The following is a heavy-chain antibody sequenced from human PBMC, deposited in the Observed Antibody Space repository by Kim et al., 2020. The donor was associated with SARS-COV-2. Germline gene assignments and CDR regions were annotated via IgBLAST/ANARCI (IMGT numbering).Heavy chain of an antibody. Sequence: ASVKVSCKASGYTFTSYGISWVRQAPGQGLEWMGWISAYNGNTNYAQKLQGRVTMTTDTSTSTAYMELRSLTSDDTAVYYCAREYSCSSSPHYWYFDLWGRGALVTVSS. CDR3: AREYSCSSSPHYWYFDL. CDR1: GYTFTSYG. J-gene: IGHJ2*01. CDR2: ISAYNGNT. D-gene: IGHD6-6*01. V-gene: IGHV1-18*01.